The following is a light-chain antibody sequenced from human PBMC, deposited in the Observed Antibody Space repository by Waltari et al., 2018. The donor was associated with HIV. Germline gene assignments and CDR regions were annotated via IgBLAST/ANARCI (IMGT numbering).Light chain of an antibody. J-gene: IGKJ3*01. CDR1: QSLLPSTGYNY. Sequence: SLLTQPPLSLPVTPGESPSIACRSSQSLLPSTGYNYLDWYLQKPGKSPQLLIYLGSNRACGVPDRFSGSGSGTDFTLKISRVEAEDVGVYYCMQALKTPFTFGPGTKVDIK. CDR2: LGS. V-gene: IGKV2-28*01. CDR3: MQALKTPFT.